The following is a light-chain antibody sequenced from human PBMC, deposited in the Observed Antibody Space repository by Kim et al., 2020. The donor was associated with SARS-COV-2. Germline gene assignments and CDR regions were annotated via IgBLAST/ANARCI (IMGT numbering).Light chain of an antibody. CDR2: GAS. J-gene: IGKJ4*01. V-gene: IGKV3-15*01. CDR3: QQYNNWPPVT. CDR1: RSVSSN. Sequence: EIVMTQSPATLSVSPGESATLSCRASRSVSSNLAWYQHKVGQAPRLLIYGASTRATGIPARFSGSGSGTEFTLTISSLQSEDFAVYYCQQYNNWPPVTFGGGTKVDIK.